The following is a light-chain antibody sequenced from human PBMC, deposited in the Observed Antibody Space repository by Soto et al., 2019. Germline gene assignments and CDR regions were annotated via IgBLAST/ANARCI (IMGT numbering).Light chain of an antibody. CDR3: QQYGSSSWT. CDR1: QSVGSSY. CDR2: GAS. Sequence: EIVLTQSPGTLSFSPGERSTLSFSSSQSVGSSYLAWYQQKPGRAPRLLFYGASSRATGIPDRFSGSGSGTDFTLTISRLEPEDFAVYYCQQYGSSSWTFGQGTKVDIK. J-gene: IGKJ1*01. V-gene: IGKV3-20*01.